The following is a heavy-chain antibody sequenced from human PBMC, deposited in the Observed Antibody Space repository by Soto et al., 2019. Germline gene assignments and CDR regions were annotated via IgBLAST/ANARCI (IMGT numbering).Heavy chain of an antibody. Sequence: GSLRLSCAASGFTFSSYAMHWVRQAPGKGLEWVAVISYDGSNKYYADSVKGRFTISRDNSKNTLYLQMNSLRAEDTAVYYCAKDDSGSYSFDYWGQGTLVTVSS. V-gene: IGHV3-30-3*01. CDR1: GFTFSSYA. CDR2: ISYDGSNK. CDR3: AKDDSGSYSFDY. J-gene: IGHJ4*02. D-gene: IGHD1-26*01.